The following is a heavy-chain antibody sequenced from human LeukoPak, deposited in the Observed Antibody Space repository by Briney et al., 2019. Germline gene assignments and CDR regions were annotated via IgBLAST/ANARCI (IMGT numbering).Heavy chain of an antibody. CDR1: RFTFSNYA. Sequence: PAESLRLSCAASRFTFSNYAMSWVRQAPGKGLEWVSAISVGGDTYYADSVRGRFTISRDSSKSTLYLQMNSLRAEDTAIYYCAKDRAPITVFGVAPTASFDYWGQGTLVTVSS. CDR3: AKDRAPITVFGVAPTASFDY. D-gene: IGHD3-3*01. J-gene: IGHJ4*02. V-gene: IGHV3-23*01. CDR2: ISVGGDT.